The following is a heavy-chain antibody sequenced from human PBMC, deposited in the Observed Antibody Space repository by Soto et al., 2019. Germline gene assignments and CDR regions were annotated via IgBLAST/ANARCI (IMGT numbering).Heavy chain of an antibody. Sequence: QLQLQESGPGLVKPSETLSLTCTVSGGSISSSSYYWGWIRQPPGKGLEWIGSIYYSGSTYYNPSPQCLVTIAVDTATNRFSLKLSSVTAADTAVYYCARRGSSSWYGYWGQGALVTVSS. V-gene: IGHV4-39*01. J-gene: IGHJ4*02. CDR2: IYYSGST. CDR1: GGSISSSSYY. D-gene: IGHD6-13*01. CDR3: ARRGSSSWYGY.